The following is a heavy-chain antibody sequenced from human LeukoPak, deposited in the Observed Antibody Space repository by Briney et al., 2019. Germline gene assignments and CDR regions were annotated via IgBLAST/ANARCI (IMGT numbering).Heavy chain of an antibody. CDR3: AKDTVVVIAPLDAFDL. CDR1: GFTFSSYG. J-gene: IGHJ3*01. CDR2: ISGTGHST. D-gene: IGHD2-21*01. Sequence: PGRSLRLSCAASGFTFSSYGMHWVRQAPGKGLEWVSGISGTGHSTYYGDSVKGRFTISRDNSKNTLYLQMNSLRAEDTAVYYCAKDTVVVIAPLDAFDLWGQGTMVTVSS. V-gene: IGHV3-23*01.